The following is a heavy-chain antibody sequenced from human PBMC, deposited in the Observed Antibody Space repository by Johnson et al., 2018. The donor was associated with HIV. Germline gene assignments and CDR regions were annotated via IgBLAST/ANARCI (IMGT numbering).Heavy chain of an antibody. CDR2: ISYDGSDK. CDR1: GFTFSSYA. CDR3: ARQLGYYYDSSGYYAEPDDAFDI. D-gene: IGHD3-22*01. J-gene: IGHJ3*02. V-gene: IGHV3-30*04. Sequence: QVQLVESGGGVVQPGRSLRLSCAASGFTFSSYAMHWVRQAPAKGLEWVAVISYDGSDKYYVDSVKGRFTISRDNARNSLYLQMNSLRAEDTAVYYCARQLGYYYDSSGYYAEPDDAFDIWGQGTMVTVSS.